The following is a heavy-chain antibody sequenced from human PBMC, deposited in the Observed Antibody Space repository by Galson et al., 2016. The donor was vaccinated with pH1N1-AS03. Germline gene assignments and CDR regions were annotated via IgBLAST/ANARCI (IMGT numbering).Heavy chain of an antibody. D-gene: IGHD3-3*01. CDR1: GFVFSTSA. CDR3: VKGGGYSHGFLEYYFDS. V-gene: IGHV3-30*02. CDR2: IRYDESIK. J-gene: IGHJ4*01. Sequence: SLRLSCAASGFVFSTSAIHWVRQSPGKGLEWVAFIRYDESIKNYGDSVKGRFSISRDNPTNTVYLEVNTLRPEDTAVYYCVKGGGYSHGFLEYYFDSWGHGTLVTVSS.